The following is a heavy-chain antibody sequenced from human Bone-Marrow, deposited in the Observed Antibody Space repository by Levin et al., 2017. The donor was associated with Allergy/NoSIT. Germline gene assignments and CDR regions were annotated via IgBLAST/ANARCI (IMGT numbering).Heavy chain of an antibody. CDR3: ARDCSGGSCYGDAFDI. D-gene: IGHD2-15*01. CDR1: GFTFSSYA. V-gene: IGHV3-30-3*01. J-gene: IGHJ3*02. Sequence: PGGSLRLSCAASGFTFSSYAMHWVRQAPGKGLEWVAVISYDGSNKYYADSVKGRFTISRDNSKNTLYLQMNSLRAEDTAVYYCARDCSGGSCYGDAFDIWGQGTMVTVSS. CDR2: ISYDGSNK.